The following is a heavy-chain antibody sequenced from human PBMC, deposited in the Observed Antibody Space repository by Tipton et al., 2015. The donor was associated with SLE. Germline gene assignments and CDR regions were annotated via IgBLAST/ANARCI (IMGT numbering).Heavy chain of an antibody. Sequence: TLSLTCTVSGGSITSDGHFWSWIRQPAGKALEWIGRVYVNGGTTYNPSLRSRVTISVDMSKSQFFLRLSSVTAADTAVYYCARGISVSPYPFDLWGRGTLVTVTS. D-gene: IGHD4-11*01. V-gene: IGHV4-61*02. CDR2: VYVNGGT. CDR3: ARGISVSPYPFDL. CDR1: GGSITSDGHF. J-gene: IGHJ2*01.